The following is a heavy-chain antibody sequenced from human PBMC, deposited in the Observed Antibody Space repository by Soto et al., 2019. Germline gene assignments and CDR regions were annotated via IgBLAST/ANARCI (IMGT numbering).Heavy chain of an antibody. CDR1: GFSLSTSGVG. CDR2: IYWDDDK. J-gene: IGHJ4*02. V-gene: IGHV2-5*02. D-gene: IGHD2-15*01. CDR3: AHRPSYCSGGSCYSGFDY. Sequence: QITLKESGPTLVKPTQTLTLTCTFSGFSLSTSGVGVGWIRQPPGKALEWLALIYWDDDKRYSPSLKSRLTITKXPXNXQMXLTMTNMDPVDTATYYCAHRPSYCSGGSCYSGFDYWGQGTLVTVSS.